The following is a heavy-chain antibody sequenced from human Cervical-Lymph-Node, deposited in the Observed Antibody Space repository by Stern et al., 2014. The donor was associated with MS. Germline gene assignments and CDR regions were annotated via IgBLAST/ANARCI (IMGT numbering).Heavy chain of an antibody. CDR2: SYHSGST. CDR1: GGSISSSHW. D-gene: IGHD3-10*01. J-gene: IGHJ4*02. V-gene: IGHV4-4*02. CDR3: ATIGSGPFDY. Sequence: QVQLQESGPGLVKPSGTLSLTCAVSGGSISSSHWWSWVRQPPGKGLEWIGESYHSGSTNYNSSLKSRLSISIDRSKNQFSLRLSSVTAADTAVYYCATIGSGPFDYWGQGTLVTVSS.